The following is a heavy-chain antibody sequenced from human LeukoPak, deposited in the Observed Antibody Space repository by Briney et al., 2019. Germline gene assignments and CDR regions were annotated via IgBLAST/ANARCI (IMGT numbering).Heavy chain of an antibody. V-gene: IGHV3-7*01. J-gene: IGHJ6*03. CDR3: ARGRWGSSWNAYYYYYMDV. Sequence: GGSLRLSCAASEFTFGNYWMSWVRQVPGKGPEWVANIRQDGNEFYYVDSVKGRFTISRDNAKNSLYLQMNSLRVEDTAVYYCARGRWGSSWNAYYYYYMDVWGKGTTVTVSS. CDR1: EFTFGNYW. CDR2: IRQDGNEF. D-gene: IGHD6-13*01.